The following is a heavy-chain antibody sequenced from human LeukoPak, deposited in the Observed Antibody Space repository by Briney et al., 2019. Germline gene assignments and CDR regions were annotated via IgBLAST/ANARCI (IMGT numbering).Heavy chain of an antibody. CDR1: GYTLTELS. CDR3: ATNRIAAAGTDYIFDY. D-gene: IGHD6-13*01. J-gene: IGHJ4*02. Sequence: ASVKVSCKVSGYTLTELSMHWVRQAPGKGLAWMGGFYPEDGETIYAQKFQGRVTMTEDTSTDTAYMELSSLRSEDTAVYYCATNRIAAAGTDYIFDYWGQGTLVTVSS. CDR2: FYPEDGET. V-gene: IGHV1-24*01.